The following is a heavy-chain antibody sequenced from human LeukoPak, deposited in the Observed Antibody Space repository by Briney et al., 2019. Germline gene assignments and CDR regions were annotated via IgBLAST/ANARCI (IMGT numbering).Heavy chain of an antibody. J-gene: IGHJ2*01. D-gene: IGHD3-22*01. Sequence: SSETLSLTCTVSGGSISSYYWSWIRQPPGKGLEWIGYIYYSGSTNYNPSLKSRVTISVDTSKNQFSLKLSSVTAADTAVYYCARGLNYDSSGYYSLDWYFDLWGRGTLVTVSS. V-gene: IGHV4-59*12. CDR3: ARGLNYDSSGYYSLDWYFDL. CDR1: GGSISSYY. CDR2: IYYSGST.